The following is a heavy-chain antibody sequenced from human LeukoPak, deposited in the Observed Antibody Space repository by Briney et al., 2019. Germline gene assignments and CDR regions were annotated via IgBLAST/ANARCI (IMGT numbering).Heavy chain of an antibody. V-gene: IGHV1-69*01. D-gene: IGHD5-18*01. CDR3: ARVGGGYSYGYLYYFDY. Sequence: GASVKVSCKASGGTFSSYAISWVRQAPGQGLEWMGGIIPIFGTANYAQKFQGRVTITADESTSTACMELSSLRSEDTAVYYCARVGGGYSYGYLYYFDYWGQGTLVTVSS. CDR2: IIPIFGTA. CDR1: GGTFSSYA. J-gene: IGHJ4*02.